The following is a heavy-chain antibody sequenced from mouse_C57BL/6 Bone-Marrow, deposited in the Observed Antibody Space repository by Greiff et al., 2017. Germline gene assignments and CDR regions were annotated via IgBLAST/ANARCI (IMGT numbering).Heavy chain of an antibody. J-gene: IGHJ2*01. CDR3: ERGQGVAQATGDYLDY. CDR1: GYTFTSYW. Sequence: QVQLQQPGAELVMPGASVKLSCKVSGYTFTSYWMHWVKQRPGQGLEWIGEIDPSDSYTNYNQKFKGKSTLTVDKSSSTAYMQLSSLTSEDSAVYYCERGQGVAQATGDYLDYWGQGTTLTVSS. D-gene: IGHD3-2*02. CDR2: IDPSDSYT. V-gene: IGHV1-69*01.